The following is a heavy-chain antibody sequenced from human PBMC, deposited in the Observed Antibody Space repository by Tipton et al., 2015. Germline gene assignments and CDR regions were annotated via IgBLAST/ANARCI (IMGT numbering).Heavy chain of an antibody. D-gene: IGHD4-23*01. CDR3: ARARGRHGGLFDS. CDR2: ISHSGNT. V-gene: IGHV4-39*07. J-gene: IGHJ4*02. CDR1: GGSVSTSNYY. Sequence: TLSLTCTVSGGSVSTSNYYWGWIRQPPGKGLEWIGSISHSGNTYYNPSLKSRVTISVDTSKTQFSLKMSSVTASDTAVYYCARARGRHGGLFDSWGQGILVTVSS.